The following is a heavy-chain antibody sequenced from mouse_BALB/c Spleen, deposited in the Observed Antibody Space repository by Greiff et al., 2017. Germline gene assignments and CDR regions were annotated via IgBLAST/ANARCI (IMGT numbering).Heavy chain of an antibody. J-gene: IGHJ4*01. D-gene: IGHD4-1*01. CDR3: ARSKLGDAMDY. V-gene: IGHV1-54*01. CDR2: INPGSGGT. CDR1: GYAFTNYL. Sequence: QVQLQQSGAELVRPGTSVKVSCKASGYAFTNYLIEWVKQRPGQGLEWIGVINPGSGGTNYNEKFKGKATLTADKSSSTAYMQLSSLTSDDSAVYFCARSKLGDAMDYWGQGTSVTVSS.